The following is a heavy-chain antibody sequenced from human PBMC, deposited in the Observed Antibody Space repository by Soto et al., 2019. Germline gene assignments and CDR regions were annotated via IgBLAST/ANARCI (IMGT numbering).Heavy chain of an antibody. CDR2: IYHSGST. CDR1: CGSLSSGGYS. V-gene: IGHV4-30-2*01. Sequence: SGTLSPPCPVSCGSLSSGGYSWSWIRQPPGKGLEWIGYIYHSGSTYYNPSLKSRVTISVDRSKNQFSLKLSSVTAADTAVYYCARVPSPWGQGTLVTVSS. J-gene: IGHJ5*02. CDR3: ARVPSP.